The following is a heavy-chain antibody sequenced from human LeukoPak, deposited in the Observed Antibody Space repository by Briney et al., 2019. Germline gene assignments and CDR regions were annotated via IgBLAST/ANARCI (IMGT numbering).Heavy chain of an antibody. Sequence: GGSLRLSCAASGFTFSSYWMSWVRQAPGKGLEWVANIKQDGSEKYYVDSVKGRFTISRDNAKNSLYLQMNSLRAEDTAVYYCASFADYYDSSGYCGANFDYWGQGTLVTVSS. CDR2: IKQDGSEK. V-gene: IGHV3-7*01. CDR3: ASFADYYDSSGYCGANFDY. J-gene: IGHJ4*02. D-gene: IGHD3-22*01. CDR1: GFTFSSYW.